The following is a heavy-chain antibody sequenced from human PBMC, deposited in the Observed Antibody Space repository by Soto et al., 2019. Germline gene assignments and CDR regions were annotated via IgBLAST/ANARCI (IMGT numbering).Heavy chain of an antibody. D-gene: IGHD1-1*01. V-gene: IGHV3-74*01. Sequence: PGGSLRLSCTASGYTFSSYWMHWVRQAPGEGLVWVSRINSDESSTSYADSVRGRFTISRDNAKNTLYLKMNNLRAEDTAVYYCARGRYNWNDGGDYWGQGTLVTVSS. J-gene: IGHJ4*02. CDR3: ARGRYNWNDGGDY. CDR2: INSDESST. CDR1: GYTFSSYW.